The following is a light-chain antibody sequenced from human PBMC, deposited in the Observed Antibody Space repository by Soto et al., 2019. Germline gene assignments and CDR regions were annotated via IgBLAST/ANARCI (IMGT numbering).Light chain of an antibody. CDR1: SSDVGGYNY. CDR3: ISHTTSGNNV. Sequence: QYVLSHPASVSWSPGHSITISCTGTSSDVGGYNYVSWYQQHPGKVPKLMIYEVSNRPSGVSNRFSGSKSGNTASLTISGLQAEEEADYYCISHTTSGNNVFGTGTKVTVL. J-gene: IGLJ1*01. V-gene: IGLV2-14*01. CDR2: EVS.